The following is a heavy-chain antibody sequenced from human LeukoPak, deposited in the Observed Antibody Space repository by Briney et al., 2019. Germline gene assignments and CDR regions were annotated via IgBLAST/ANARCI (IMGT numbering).Heavy chain of an antibody. D-gene: IGHD2-2*01. CDR1: GYTFSSYY. CDR2: INPSGGDT. V-gene: IGHV1-46*01. J-gene: IGHJ6*02. Sequence: ASVKVSCKPSGYTFSSYYIHWVRQAPGQGLVWMGIINPSGGDTSYAQKFQGRVTTTRDPSTSTVYMEVVSLRPEDTAVYYCARGCRVVPGVHNVGMTSYYNGMDVWGQGTTVTVSS. CDR3: ARGCRVVPGVHNVGMTSYYNGMDV.